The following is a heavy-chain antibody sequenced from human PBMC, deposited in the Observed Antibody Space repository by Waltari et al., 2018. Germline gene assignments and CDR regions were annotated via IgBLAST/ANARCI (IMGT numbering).Heavy chain of an antibody. J-gene: IGHJ4*02. CDR2: SYSGGST. CDR3: ASLNYYGSGSYFVY. Sequence: EVQLVESGGGLIQPGGSLRLSCAASGFTVSSNYMSWVRQAQGKGLEWVSVSYSGGSTYSPDSVKGRFTISRDNSKNTLYLQMNSLRAEDTAVYYCASLNYYGSGSYFVYWGQGTLVTVSS. V-gene: IGHV3-53*01. CDR1: GFTVSSNY. D-gene: IGHD3-10*01.